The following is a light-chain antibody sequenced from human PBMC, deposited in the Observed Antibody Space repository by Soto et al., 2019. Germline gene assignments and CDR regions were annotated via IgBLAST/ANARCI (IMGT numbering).Light chain of an antibody. Sequence: DIVMTQTPRSLPVTPGVPASISCRSSQSLLDSDDGNTYLDWYLQKPGQSPDLLIYTVSYRASGVPDRFSGSGTGTNFTPKISRVEAEDVGISYCMQRIEFPLTFGGGTRVEIK. CDR2: TVS. V-gene: IGKV2-40*01. CDR3: MQRIEFPLT. CDR1: QSLLDSDDGNTY. J-gene: IGKJ4*01.